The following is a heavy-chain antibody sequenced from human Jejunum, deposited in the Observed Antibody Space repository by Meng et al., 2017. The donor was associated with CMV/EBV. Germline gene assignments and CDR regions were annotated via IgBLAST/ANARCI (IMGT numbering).Heavy chain of an antibody. CDR1: GFTFSSYA. D-gene: IGHD1-26*01. CDR2: ISGNGSNT. V-gene: IGHV3-23*01. Sequence: SGFTFSSYAMSWVRQAPGKGLEWVSAISGNGSNTYYADSVKGRFTISRDNSKNTLYLQINSLRAEDTAVYYCAKSPGWELPFDYWGQGTRVTVSS. CDR3: AKSPGWELPFDY. J-gene: IGHJ4*02.